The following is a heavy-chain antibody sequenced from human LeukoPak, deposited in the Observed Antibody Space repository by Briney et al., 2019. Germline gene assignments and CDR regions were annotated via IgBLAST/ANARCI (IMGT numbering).Heavy chain of an antibody. CDR2: IYYSGST. CDR3: ARRASSSWYGTDY. Sequence: PSETLSLTCTVSGGSISSSSYYWGWIRQPPGKGLEWIGSIYYSGSTYYSPSLKSRVTISVDTSKNQFSLKLSSVTAADTAVYYCARRASSSWYGTDYWGQGTLVTVSS. J-gene: IGHJ4*02. V-gene: IGHV4-39*01. CDR1: GGSISSSSYY. D-gene: IGHD6-13*01.